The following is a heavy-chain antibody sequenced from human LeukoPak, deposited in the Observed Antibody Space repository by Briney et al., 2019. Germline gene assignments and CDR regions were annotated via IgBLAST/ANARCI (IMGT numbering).Heavy chain of an antibody. J-gene: IGHJ1*01. Sequence: ETLSLTCAVSGGSISSSNWWSWVRQAPGKGLEWVSSISSSSSYIYYADSVKGRFTISRDNAKNSLYLQMNSLRAEDTAVYYCARESNCGGDCYLFQHWGQGTLVTVSS. V-gene: IGHV3-21*01. CDR2: ISSSSSYI. CDR1: GGSISSSNW. CDR3: ARESNCGGDCYLFQH. D-gene: IGHD2-21*01.